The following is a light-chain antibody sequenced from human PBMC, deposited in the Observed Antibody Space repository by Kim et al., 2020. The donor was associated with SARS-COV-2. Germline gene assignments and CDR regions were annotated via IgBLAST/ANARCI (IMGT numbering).Light chain of an antibody. V-gene: IGLV1-40*01. CDR1: RSNSGAGYD. CDR3: QSYDSSLSKV. J-gene: IGLJ3*02. CDR2: GNS. Sequence: GERRPISCSGSRSNSGAGYDVHWYQQLPGTAPKLLIYGNSNRPSGVPDRFSGSKSGTSASLAITGLQAEDEADYYCQSYDSSLSKVFGGGTQLTVL.